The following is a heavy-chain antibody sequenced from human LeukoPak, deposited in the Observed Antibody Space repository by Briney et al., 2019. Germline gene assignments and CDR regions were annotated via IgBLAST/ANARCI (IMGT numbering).Heavy chain of an antibody. J-gene: IGHJ5*02. D-gene: IGHD2-2*01. V-gene: IGHV1-18*01. CDR1: GYTFTSYG. Sequence: GASVKVSCKASGYTFTSYGISWVRQAPGQGLEWMGWISAYNGNTNYAQKLQGRVTITADKSTSTAYMELSSLRSEDTAVYYCAKPAGYCSSTSCYSPWGQGTLVTVSS. CDR2: ISAYNGNT. CDR3: AKPAGYCSSTSCYSP.